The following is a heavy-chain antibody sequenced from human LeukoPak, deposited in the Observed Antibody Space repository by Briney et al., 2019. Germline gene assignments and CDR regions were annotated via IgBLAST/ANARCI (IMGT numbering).Heavy chain of an antibody. CDR3: ARGVTWSGYKLDY. J-gene: IGHJ4*02. D-gene: IGHD3-3*01. V-gene: IGHV4-34*01. CDR2: INHSGST. CDR1: GGSFSGYY. Sequence: SETLSLTCAVYGGSFSGYYWSWIRQPPGKGLEWIGEINHSGSTNYNPSLKSRVTISVDTSKNQFSLKLSSVTAADTAVYYCARGVTWSGYKLDYWGQGTLVTVSS.